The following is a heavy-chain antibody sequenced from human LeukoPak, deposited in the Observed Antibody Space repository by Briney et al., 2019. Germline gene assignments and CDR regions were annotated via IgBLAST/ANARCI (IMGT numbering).Heavy chain of an antibody. CDR3: ARDVYYYDSSGYYPPRDYYMDV. CDR1: GFTVNNEY. V-gene: IGHV3-66*01. J-gene: IGHJ6*03. D-gene: IGHD3-22*01. Sequence: GGSLRLSCAASGFTVNNEYMYWVRQAPGRGLECVSLIYADGRTFYTDSVKGRFTISRDNSKNTLYLQMNSLRAEDTAVYYCARDVYYYDSSGYYPPRDYYMDVWGKGTTVTVSS. CDR2: IYADGRT.